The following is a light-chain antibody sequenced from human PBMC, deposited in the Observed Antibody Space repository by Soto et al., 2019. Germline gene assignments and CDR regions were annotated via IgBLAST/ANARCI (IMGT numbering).Light chain of an antibody. J-gene: IGKJ2*01. CDR3: QQYGSSSYT. V-gene: IGKV3-20*01. CDR1: QSVSSSY. Sequence: EIVLTQSPGTLSLSPGERATLSCRASQSVSSSYLAWYQQKPGQAPRLLIYGASSRATGIPDRFSGSGSGKDFTLTISRLEPEAFAVYYCQQYGSSSYTFGQGTKLEIK. CDR2: GAS.